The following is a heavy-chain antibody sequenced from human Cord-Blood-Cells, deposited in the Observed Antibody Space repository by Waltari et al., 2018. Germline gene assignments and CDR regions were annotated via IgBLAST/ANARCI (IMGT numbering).Heavy chain of an antibody. CDR1: GGTFSSYA. CDR3: ARVFPLLAARWYFDL. J-gene: IGHJ2*01. Sequence: QVQLVQSGAEVKKPGSSVKVSCKASGGTFSSYAISWVRQAPGQGLGLMGGNIPNFGTAKYAQKVQGRVTVTADESTSTGYMELSSLRSEDTAVYYCARVFPLLAARWYFDLWGRGTLVTVSS. V-gene: IGHV1-69*01. CDR2: NIPNFGTA. D-gene: IGHD6-6*01.